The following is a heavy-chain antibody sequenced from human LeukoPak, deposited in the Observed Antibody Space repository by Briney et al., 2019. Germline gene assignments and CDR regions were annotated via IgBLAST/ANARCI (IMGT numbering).Heavy chain of an antibody. CDR3: ASPPHYGDYVVRDY. Sequence: PSETLSLTCTVSGGSISSSNYYWGWIRQPPGKGLEWIGSIYYSGSTHYNSSLKSRVTISVDTSKNQFFLKLSSVTAADTAVYYCASPPHYGDYVVRDYWGQGTLVTVSS. J-gene: IGHJ4*02. CDR2: IYYSGST. D-gene: IGHD4-17*01. CDR1: GGSISSSNYY. V-gene: IGHV4-39*01.